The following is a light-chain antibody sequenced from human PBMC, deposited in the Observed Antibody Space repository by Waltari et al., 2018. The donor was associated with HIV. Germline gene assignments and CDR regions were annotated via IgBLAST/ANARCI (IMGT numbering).Light chain of an antibody. Sequence: QSVLTQAPSASGTPGQRVTISCSGSSSNIETNTVNWYQQLPGTAPKLLIYSSNQRPSGVPARFSGSKSGTSASLASSGLQSEDEADYYCAAWDDSLNGPVFGGGTKLTVL. CDR2: SSN. CDR3: AAWDDSLNGPV. V-gene: IGLV1-44*01. CDR1: SSNIETNT. J-gene: IGLJ2*01.